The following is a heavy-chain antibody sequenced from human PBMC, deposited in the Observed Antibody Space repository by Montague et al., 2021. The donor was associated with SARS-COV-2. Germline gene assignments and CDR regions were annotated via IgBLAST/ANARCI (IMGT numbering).Heavy chain of an antibody. V-gene: IGHV4-39*07. Sequence: SETLSLTCTVSGGSISHSSYYWGWIRQPPGKGLEWIGSIYYSGSTYYNPSLKSRVTISVDTSKNQVSLKLNSVTAADTAVYYCARVRQWLVPFDYWGQGTLVTVSS. CDR2: IYYSGST. D-gene: IGHD6-19*01. CDR1: GGSISHSSYY. J-gene: IGHJ4*02. CDR3: ARVRQWLVPFDY.